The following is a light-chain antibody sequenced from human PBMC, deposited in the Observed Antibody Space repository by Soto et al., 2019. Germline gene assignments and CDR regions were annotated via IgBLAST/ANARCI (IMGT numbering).Light chain of an antibody. J-gene: IGLJ2*01. CDR3: GTWDSSLSAGV. CDR1: SSNIENNY. Sequence: QAVLTQPPSVSAAPGQTVTISCSGSSSNIENNYVSWYQQLPGTAPKLLIYENNKRPSGIPDRFSGSKSGTSATLGITGLQTGDEAHYYCGTWDSSLSAGVFGGGTKLTVL. V-gene: IGLV1-51*02. CDR2: ENN.